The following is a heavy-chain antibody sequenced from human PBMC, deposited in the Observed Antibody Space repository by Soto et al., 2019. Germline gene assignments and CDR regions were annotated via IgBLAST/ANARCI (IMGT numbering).Heavy chain of an antibody. CDR2: TYYRSKWFN. J-gene: IGHJ4*02. D-gene: IGHD3-10*01. V-gene: IGHV6-1*01. CDR1: GDSVSSNGAA. Sequence: QVQLQQSGPGLVRPSQTLSLTCAVSGDSVSSNGAAWNWIRQSQSSGLEWLGRTYYRSKWFNEYAVSVKSRITINVDTSKNPFSLRLNSVTPEDTAMYYCARLGSGSDYWGQGTLVTVSS. CDR3: ARLGSGSDY.